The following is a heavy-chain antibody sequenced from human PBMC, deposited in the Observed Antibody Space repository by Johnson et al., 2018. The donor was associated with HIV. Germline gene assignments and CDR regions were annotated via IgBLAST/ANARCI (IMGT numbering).Heavy chain of an antibody. D-gene: IGHD6-6*01. V-gene: IGHV3-23*04. Sequence: EVQLVESGGGLVQPGGSLRLSCAASGFTFSSYAMSWVRQAPGKGLEWVSAISGSGGSTYYADSVKGRFTISRDNSKNTMYLQMNSLRAEDTAVYYCAKKRSVLAARLGDGFDIWGQGTMVTVSS. CDR2: ISGSGGST. CDR1: GFTFSSYA. CDR3: AKKRSVLAARLGDGFDI. J-gene: IGHJ3*02.